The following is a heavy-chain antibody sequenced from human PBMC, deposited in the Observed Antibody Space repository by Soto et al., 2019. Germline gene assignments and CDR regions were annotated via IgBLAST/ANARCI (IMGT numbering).Heavy chain of an antibody. CDR1: GFTFSDHY. D-gene: IGHD1-1*01. Sequence: EVQLVESGGGLVQPGGSLRLSCAVSGFTFSDHYMDWVRQAPRKGLEWVGRTGNKANTYTTEYAASVKGRFTISRDDSKNSLYLQMNSLKTEDTAVYYCARLERRSYYFDYWGQGTLVTVSS. CDR3: ARLERRSYYFDY. V-gene: IGHV3-72*01. CDR2: TGNKANTYTT. J-gene: IGHJ4*02.